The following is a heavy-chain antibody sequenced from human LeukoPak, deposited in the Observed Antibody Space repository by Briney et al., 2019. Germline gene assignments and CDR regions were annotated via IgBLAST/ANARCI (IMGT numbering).Heavy chain of an antibody. J-gene: IGHJ4*02. CDR2: IFYSWHS. Sequence: SETLSLTCTVSGDSINTYYWSWIRQPPGKGLEWIGFIFYSWHSKYNPSLNSRLTLSLDTSKSQFSLKLTSVTAADTAVYYCARHGPEYYDATGYYNFDSWSQGTLVTVSS. V-gene: IGHV4-59*08. CDR1: GDSINTYY. CDR3: ARHGPEYYDATGYYNFDS. D-gene: IGHD3-22*01.